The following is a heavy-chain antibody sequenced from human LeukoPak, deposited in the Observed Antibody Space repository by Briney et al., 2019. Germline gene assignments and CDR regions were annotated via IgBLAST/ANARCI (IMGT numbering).Heavy chain of an antibody. J-gene: IGHJ4*02. D-gene: IGHD3-10*01. V-gene: IGHV4-59*08. CDR2: IYYRGGT. CDR1: GGSISSYY. CDR3: ATSKLQLFPFDY. Sequence: SETLSLTCTVSGGSISSYYWSWIRQPPGKGLEWIGNIYYRGGTNYNPSLKSRLTISVDTSKNQFSLKLSSVTAADTAVYYCATSKLQLFPFDYWGQGTLVTVSS.